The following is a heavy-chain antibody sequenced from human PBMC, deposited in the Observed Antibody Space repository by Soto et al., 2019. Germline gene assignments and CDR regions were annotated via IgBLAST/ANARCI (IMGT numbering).Heavy chain of an antibody. Sequence: SETLSLTCTVSGGSISPYYWSWIRQPPGKGLEWIGYVYYSGNTNYNSSLESRVTISVDTSRNRFSLNLTSATAADTAVYYCARKGAAASYAHYYMDVWGRGTAVTVSS. D-gene: IGHD6-13*01. CDR3: ARKGAAASYAHYYMDV. V-gene: IGHV4-59*01. CDR2: VYYSGNT. J-gene: IGHJ6*03. CDR1: GGSISPYY.